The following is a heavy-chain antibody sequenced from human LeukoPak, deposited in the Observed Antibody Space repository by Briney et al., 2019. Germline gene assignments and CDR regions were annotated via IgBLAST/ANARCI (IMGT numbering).Heavy chain of an antibody. V-gene: IGHV3-23*01. Sequence: PGGSLRLSCAASGFTFSRYTMSWVRQAPGKGLEWVSGSGRDGATYYVDSVKGRFIISRDDSKNTVYLQMNSLRADDTAVYYCANLEITMIRGPWGQGTQVTVFS. D-gene: IGHD3-10*01. CDR2: SGRDGAT. CDR3: ANLEITMIRGP. CDR1: GFTFSRYT. J-gene: IGHJ5*02.